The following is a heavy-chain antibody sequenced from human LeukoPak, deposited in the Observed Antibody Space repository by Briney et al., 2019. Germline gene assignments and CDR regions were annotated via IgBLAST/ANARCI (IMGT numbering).Heavy chain of an antibody. D-gene: IGHD5-12*01. CDR2: INPSGGRT. J-gene: IGHJ6*03. CDR1: GYTFTSYH. CDR3: ARAPGEGGYDSEYMDV. V-gene: IGHV1-46*01. Sequence: GASVKVSCKASGYTFTSYHMHWVRQAPGQGLEGMGIINPSGGRTSYAQKFQGRVTLTRDMSTSTVYVELSSLRSEDTAVYYCARAPGEGGYDSEYMDVWGKGTTVIVSS.